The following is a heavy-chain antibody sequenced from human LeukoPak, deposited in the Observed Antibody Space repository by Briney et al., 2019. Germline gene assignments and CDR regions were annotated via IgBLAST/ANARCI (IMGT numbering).Heavy chain of an antibody. CDR3: VNYGWGRPA. D-gene: IGHD3-10*01. CDR2: IKSDGSDT. CDR1: GFTFSSYW. V-gene: IGHV3-74*03. Sequence: GGSLRLSCAASGFTFSSYWMHWVRQAPGKGLVWVSRIKSDGSDTTYADSVKGRFTISRDNAKNMLYLQMNSLRAEDTAVYYCVNYGWGRPAGGQGPLVTVPS. J-gene: IGHJ4*02.